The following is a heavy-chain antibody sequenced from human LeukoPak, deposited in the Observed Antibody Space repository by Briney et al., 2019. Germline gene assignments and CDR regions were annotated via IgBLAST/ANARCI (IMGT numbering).Heavy chain of an antibody. Sequence: PGGSLRLSCAASGFTFSSYAMHWVRQAPGKGLEWVAVISYDGSNKYYADSVKGRFTISRDNSKNTLYLQMNSLRAEDTAVYYCARDSHYGSGEDSFWGQGTLVTVSS. CDR2: ISYDGSNK. CDR1: GFTFSSYA. J-gene: IGHJ4*02. CDR3: ARDSHYGSGEDSF. D-gene: IGHD3-10*01. V-gene: IGHV3-30-3*01.